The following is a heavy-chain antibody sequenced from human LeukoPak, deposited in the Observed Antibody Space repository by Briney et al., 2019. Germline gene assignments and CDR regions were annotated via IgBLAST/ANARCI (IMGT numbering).Heavy chain of an antibody. CDR3: ARERNYFDP. CDR2: TYYKSKWYN. V-gene: IGHV6-1*01. D-gene: IGHD5-24*01. Sequence: SQTLSLTFAISGDDIFINVAAWNWFRQSPSRGLEWLGRTYYKSKWYNNYAVSVKNRITISPDTSKNQFSLQLNSVTPEDTAIYFCARERNYFDPWGQGTLVTVSS. CDR1: GDDIFINVAA. J-gene: IGHJ5*02.